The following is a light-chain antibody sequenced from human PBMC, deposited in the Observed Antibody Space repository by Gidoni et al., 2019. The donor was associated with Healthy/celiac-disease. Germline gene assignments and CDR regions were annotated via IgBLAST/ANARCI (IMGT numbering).Light chain of an antibody. V-gene: IGKV1-39*01. J-gene: IGKJ3*01. CDR1: QSISSY. Sequence: DIQMTQSPSSLSASVGDRVTITCRASQSISSYLNWYQQKPGKAPKLLIYAASSLQSGVPSRFSGSGSGTDFTLTISSLQPEDFATDYCQQSYRTPKTFGPGTKVDIK. CDR3: QQSYRTPKT. CDR2: AAS.